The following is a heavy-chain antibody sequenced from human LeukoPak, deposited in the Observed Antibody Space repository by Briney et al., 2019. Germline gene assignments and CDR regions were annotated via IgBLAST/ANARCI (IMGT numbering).Heavy chain of an antibody. V-gene: IGHV3-13*01. J-gene: IGHJ6*02. CDR1: GFTFSSYD. CDR2: IGIAGDT. CDR3: ARARGIGITMVWGYYYGMDV. D-gene: IGHD3-10*01. Sequence: GGSLRLSCAASGFTFSSYDMPWVRQATGKGLEWVSPIGIAGDTYYPGHVKGRFTISRENAKNSLYLQMNSLRAGDTAVYYCARARGIGITMVWGYYYGMDVWGQGTTVTISS.